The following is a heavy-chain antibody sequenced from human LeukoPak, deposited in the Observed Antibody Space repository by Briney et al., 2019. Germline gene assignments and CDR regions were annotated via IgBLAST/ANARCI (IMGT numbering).Heavy chain of an antibody. D-gene: IGHD6-19*01. J-gene: IGHJ3*02. CDR1: GYTFTGYY. CDR3: ARDWGAVADDAFDI. V-gene: IGHV1-2*02. Sequence: ASVKVSCKASGYTFTGYYMHWVRQAPGQELEWMGWINPNSGGTNYAQKFQGRVTMTRDTSISTAYMELSRLRSDDTAVYYCARDWGAVADDAFDIWGQGTMVTVSS. CDR2: INPNSGGT.